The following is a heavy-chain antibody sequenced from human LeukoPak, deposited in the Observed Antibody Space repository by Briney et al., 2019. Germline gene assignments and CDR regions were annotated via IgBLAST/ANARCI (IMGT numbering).Heavy chain of an antibody. V-gene: IGHV4-59*05. Sequence: SETLSLTCTVSGGSISSYYWSWIRQPPGKGLEWIGSIYYSGSTYYNPSLKSRVTISVDTSKNQFSLKLSSVTAADTAVYYCARLWFGEFSYYFDYWGQGALVTVSS. CDR3: ARLWFGEFSYYFDY. J-gene: IGHJ4*02. CDR2: IYYSGST. CDR1: GGSISSYY. D-gene: IGHD3-10*01.